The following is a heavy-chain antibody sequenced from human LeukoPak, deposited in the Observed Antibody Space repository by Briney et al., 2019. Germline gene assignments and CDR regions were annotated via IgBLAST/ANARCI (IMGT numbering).Heavy chain of an antibody. J-gene: IGHJ4*02. CDR3: ARGFDSKSTYFDY. D-gene: IGHD5-12*01. Sequence: SETLSLTCTVSGGSISNYYWNWLRQPPGKGLEWIGYIYYSGSTNYNPSLKSRVTMSLDTSKNQFSLRLTSVTAADTAVYHCARGFDSKSTYFDYWGQGTLVTVSS. CDR1: GGSISNYY. V-gene: IGHV4-59*01. CDR2: IYYSGST.